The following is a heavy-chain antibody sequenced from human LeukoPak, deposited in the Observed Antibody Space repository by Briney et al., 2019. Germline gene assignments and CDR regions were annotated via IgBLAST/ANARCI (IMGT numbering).Heavy chain of an antibody. CDR2: INPNSGGT. CDR3: ARSPIWDRYYFDY. V-gene: IGHV1-2*02. CDR1: GYTFTGYY. D-gene: IGHD1-14*01. J-gene: IGHJ4*02. Sequence: ASVKVSCKASGYTFTGYYMHWVRQAPGQGLEWMGWINPNSGGTNYAQKFQGRVTMTRDTSISTAYMELSSLRSEDMAVYYCARSPIWDRYYFDYWGQGTLVTVSS.